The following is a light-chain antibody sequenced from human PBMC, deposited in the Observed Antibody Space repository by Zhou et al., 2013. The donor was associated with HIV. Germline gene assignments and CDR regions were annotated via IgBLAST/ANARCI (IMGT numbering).Light chain of an antibody. J-gene: IGKJ1*01. CDR1: QSLVHHNGNTY. CDR2: KIS. Sequence: DIVMTQTPLSLPVTLGQPASISCRSSQSLVHHNGNTYLTWLHQRPGQPPRLLIYKISNRFSGVPDRFSGSGAGTDFTLTISRVEAEDVGVYYCLQATKYPRTFGQGTKGGNQT. V-gene: IGKV2-24*01. CDR3: LQATKYPRT.